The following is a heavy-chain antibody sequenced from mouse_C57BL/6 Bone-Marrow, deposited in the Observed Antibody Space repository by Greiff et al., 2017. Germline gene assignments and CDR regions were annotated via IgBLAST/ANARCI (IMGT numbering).Heavy chain of an antibody. V-gene: IGHV3-6*01. CDR2: ISYDDSN. CDR3: ARRLTY. Sequence: EVHLVESGPCLVHPSPSLSLTCSVTGYSITSRSYWNLFRQFPGNKLEWMGYISYDDSNNYNPSLKNRISITRDKSKNQFFLKLNSVTTEDTATYYCARRLTYWGQGALVTVSA. CDR1: GYSITSRSY. J-gene: IGHJ3*01.